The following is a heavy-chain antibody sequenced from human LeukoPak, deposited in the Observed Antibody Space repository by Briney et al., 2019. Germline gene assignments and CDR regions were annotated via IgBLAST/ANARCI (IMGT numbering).Heavy chain of an antibody. D-gene: IGHD2-2*01. CDR2: IGTSGDT. J-gene: IGHJ6*03. CDR1: GFSFSSDI. Sequence: GGSLRLSCAASGFSFSSDIMSWVRQAPGKGLEWVSLIGTSGDTYYADSVKGRFTISRDNSKNTLYLQMNSLRAEDTAVYFCARDREYCSSTSCSYYYMDVWGKGTTVTVSS. CDR3: ARDREYCSSTSCSYYYMDV. V-gene: IGHV3-23*01.